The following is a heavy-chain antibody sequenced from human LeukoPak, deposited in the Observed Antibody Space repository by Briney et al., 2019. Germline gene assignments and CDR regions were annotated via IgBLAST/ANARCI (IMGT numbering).Heavy chain of an antibody. J-gene: IGHJ3*02. V-gene: IGHV4-59*12. D-gene: IGHD3-22*01. Sequence: SSETLSLTCTVSGGSISSYYWSWIRQPPGKGLEWIGYIYYSGSTNYNPSLKSRVTISVDTSKNQFSLKLSSVTAADTAVYYCARGGIGSGYTWDIWGQGTMVTVSS. CDR3: ARGGIGSGYTWDI. CDR1: GGSISSYY. CDR2: IYYSGST.